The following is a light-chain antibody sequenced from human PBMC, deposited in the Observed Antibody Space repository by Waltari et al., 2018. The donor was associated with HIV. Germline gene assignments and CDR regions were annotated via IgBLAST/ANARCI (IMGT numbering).Light chain of an antibody. Sequence: DIQMSQAPSSLSASVGDRVTRTCRTSRDISNDLAGYQHKSGEVPKLLIYGASTLRSGGSSRFRGSGSGTEFTLTINGLQPEDVASYYCQNYDSVPVAFGQGTRLE. CDR3: QNYDSVPVA. J-gene: IGKJ5*01. CDR1: RDISND. V-gene: IGKV1-27*01. CDR2: GAS.